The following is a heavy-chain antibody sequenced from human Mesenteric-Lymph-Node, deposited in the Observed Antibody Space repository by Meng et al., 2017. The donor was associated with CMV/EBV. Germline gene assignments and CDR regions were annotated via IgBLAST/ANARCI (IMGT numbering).Heavy chain of an antibody. CDR2: IKQDGSEK. D-gene: IGHD1-26*01. CDR3: ARDRVRGVGATDFDY. CDR1: GFAFSSYW. V-gene: IGHV3-7*01. Sequence: GESLKISCAASGFAFSSYWMNWVRQAPGKGLEWVANIKQDGSEKYYVDSVKGRFTISRDNAKNSLYLQMNGLRAEDAAVYYCARDRVRGVGATDFDYWGQGTLVTVSS. J-gene: IGHJ4*02.